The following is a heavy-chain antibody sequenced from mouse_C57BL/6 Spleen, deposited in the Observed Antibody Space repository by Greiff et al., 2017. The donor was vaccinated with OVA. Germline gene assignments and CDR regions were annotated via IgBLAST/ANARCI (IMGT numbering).Heavy chain of an antibody. D-gene: IGHD1-1*01. J-gene: IGHJ2*01. V-gene: IGHV14-3*01. CDR3: DRQDYYGSSLND. CDR2: IDPANGNT. Sequence: VQLKQSVAELVRPGASVKLSCTASGFNIKNTYMHWVKQRPEQGLEWIGRIDPANGNTKYAPKFQGKAPITAATTSNTAYLQLSSMTSESTAVYYCDRQDYYGSSLNDWGQGTTLTVSS. CDR1: GFNIKNTY.